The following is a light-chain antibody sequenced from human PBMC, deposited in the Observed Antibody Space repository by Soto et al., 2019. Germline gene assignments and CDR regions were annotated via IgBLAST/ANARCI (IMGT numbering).Light chain of an antibody. Sequence: DIVLTQSPGTLTLSPGEEATLYCRASQTVTSNYLVWYQQRPGQAPRLLIYGASARATGIPDRFSGSGSGRDFTLTISRLEPADFAVYYCQQYGTSPITFGQGTRLEIK. CDR3: QQYGTSPIT. V-gene: IGKV3-20*01. J-gene: IGKJ5*01. CDR2: GAS. CDR1: QTVTSNY.